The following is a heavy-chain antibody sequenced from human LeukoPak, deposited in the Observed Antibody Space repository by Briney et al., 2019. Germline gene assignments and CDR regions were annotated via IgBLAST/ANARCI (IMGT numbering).Heavy chain of an antibody. CDR1: GGSISSGDYY. CDR3: AREYCSSTSCYSAFDP. CDR2: IYYSGST. J-gene: IGHJ5*02. Sequence: SETLSLTCTVSGGSISSGDYYWSWIRQPPGKGLEWIGYIYYSGSTYYNPSLKSRVTISVDTSKNQFSLKLSSVTAADTAVYYCAREYCSSTSCYSAFDPWGQGTLVTVSS. D-gene: IGHD2-2*01. V-gene: IGHV4-30-4*08.